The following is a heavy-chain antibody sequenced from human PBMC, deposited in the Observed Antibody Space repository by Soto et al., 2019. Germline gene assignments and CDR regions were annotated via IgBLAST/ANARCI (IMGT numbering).Heavy chain of an antibody. V-gene: IGHV3-21*01. D-gene: IGHD1-26*01. J-gene: IGHJ5*02. Sequence: GGSLRLSCAASGFTFSNAWMNWVRQAPGKGLEWISSITSSSSYIYYADSVKGRFTISRDNVRKALYLQMNSLRADDTAVYYCVRAVGEPMGWFDPWGQGTLVTVSS. CDR3: VRAVGEPMGWFDP. CDR1: GFTFSNAW. CDR2: ITSSSSYI.